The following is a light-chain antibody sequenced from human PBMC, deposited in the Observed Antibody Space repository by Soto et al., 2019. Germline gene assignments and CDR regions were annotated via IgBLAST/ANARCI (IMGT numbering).Light chain of an antibody. J-gene: IGLJ2*01. Sequence: QSALTQTASVSGSPGQSITISCTGTAYDVGAYIFVSWYQQHPGKAPKVIIYDVSTRPSEVSNRFSASKLGTTASLTISGLQADDDTDYNCPSYTGTNTLFGGGPQLTVL. CDR3: PSYTGTNTL. V-gene: IGLV2-14*01. CDR2: DVS. CDR1: AYDVGAYIF.